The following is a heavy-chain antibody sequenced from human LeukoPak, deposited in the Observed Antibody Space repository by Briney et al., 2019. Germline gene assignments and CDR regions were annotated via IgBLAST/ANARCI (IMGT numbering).Heavy chain of an antibody. Sequence: VASVKVSCKASGYTFTSYGISWVRQAPGQGLEWMGWISAYNGNTNYAQKLQGRVTMTTDTSTSTAYMELSSLRSEDTAVYYCARAMSPPGIAVAGIGSDYWGQGTLVTVSS. V-gene: IGHV1-18*01. D-gene: IGHD6-19*01. CDR2: ISAYNGNT. CDR1: GYTFTSYG. CDR3: ARAMSPPGIAVAGIGSDY. J-gene: IGHJ4*02.